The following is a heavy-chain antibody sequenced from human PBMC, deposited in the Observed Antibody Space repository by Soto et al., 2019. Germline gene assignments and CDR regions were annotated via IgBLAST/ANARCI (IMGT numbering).Heavy chain of an antibody. CDR1: GYTFTSYG. Sequence: ASVKVSCKASGYTFTSYGISWVRQAPGQGLEWMGWISAYNGNTNYAQKLQGRVTMTTDTSTSTAYMELRSLRSEDTAVYYCAREVGGYSGYESVPYYYYYYMDVWGKGTTVTVSS. D-gene: IGHD5-12*01. CDR2: ISAYNGNT. CDR3: AREVGGYSGYESVPYYYYYYMDV. J-gene: IGHJ6*03. V-gene: IGHV1-18*01.